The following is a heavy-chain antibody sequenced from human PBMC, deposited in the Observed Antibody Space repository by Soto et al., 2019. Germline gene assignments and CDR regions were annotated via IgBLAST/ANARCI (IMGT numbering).Heavy chain of an antibody. V-gene: IGHV1-69*01. Sequence: QVQLVQSGAEVKKPGSSVTVSCKASGGTFSSYAISWVRQAPGQGLEWMGGIIPIFGTAHYAQKFHGRVTITAAESTGTAYMELSSLRSEDTVVYYWTRRGGTFRYYFYYWGQGTLVTVSS. CDR1: GGTFSSYA. CDR3: TRRGGTFRYYFYY. J-gene: IGHJ4*02. D-gene: IGHD3-16*01. CDR2: IIPIFGTA.